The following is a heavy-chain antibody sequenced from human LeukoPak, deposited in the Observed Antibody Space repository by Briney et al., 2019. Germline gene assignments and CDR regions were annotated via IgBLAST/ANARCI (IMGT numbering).Heavy chain of an antibody. D-gene: IGHD6-6*01. CDR3: ARAPSIAARPVYYYYYMDV. J-gene: IGHJ6*03. Sequence: ASVKVSCKASGYTFTGYYMHWVRQAPGQGLEWMGGIIPIFGTANYAQKFQGRVTITADKSTSTAYMELSSLRSEDTAVYYCARAPSIAARPVYYYYYMDVWGKGTTVTDSS. CDR2: IIPIFGTA. V-gene: IGHV1-69*06. CDR1: GYTFTGYY.